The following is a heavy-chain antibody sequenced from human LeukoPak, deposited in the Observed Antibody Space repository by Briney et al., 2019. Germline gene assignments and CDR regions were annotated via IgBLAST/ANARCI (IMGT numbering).Heavy chain of an antibody. V-gene: IGHV4-59*01. CDR1: GGSISSYY. CDR3: ARSPVRYCSGGSCFGDFDY. Sequence: SETLSLTCTVSGGSISSYYWSWIRQPPGKGLEWIGYIYYSGSTNYNPSLKSRVTISVDTSKNQFSLKLSSVTAADTAVYYCARSPVRYCSGGSCFGDFDYWGQGTLVTVSS. J-gene: IGHJ4*02. D-gene: IGHD2-15*01. CDR2: IYYSGST.